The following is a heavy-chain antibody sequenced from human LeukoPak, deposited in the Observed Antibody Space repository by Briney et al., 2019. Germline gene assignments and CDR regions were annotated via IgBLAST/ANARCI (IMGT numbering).Heavy chain of an antibody. CDR1: GFTFSSYS. J-gene: IGHJ4*01. D-gene: IGHD6-19*01. V-gene: IGHV3-21*01. CDR3: ARDKTYSSGSFYGY. Sequence: GGSLRLSCAASGFTFSSYSMNWVRQAPGKGLEWVSSISSSSSYIYYAESVKGRFTISRDNAKNSLYLQMNSLRAEDTAVYYCARDKTYSSGSFYGYWGHGTLVTVSS. CDR2: ISSSSSYI.